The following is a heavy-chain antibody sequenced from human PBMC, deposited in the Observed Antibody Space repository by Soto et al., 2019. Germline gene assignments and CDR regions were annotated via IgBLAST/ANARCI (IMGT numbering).Heavy chain of an antibody. D-gene: IGHD1-26*01. CDR3: ARGLGGSYFPFDF. Sequence: QVHLVQSGAEVKKPGSSVKVCCKTSGGTFSDSAINWLRQTPGQGLEWMGGLVPMFRTANYAPNLQGRVSITADESTSTVFMELSSLTFEDTAVYYCARGLGGSYFPFDFWGQGTLVTVSS. V-gene: IGHV1-69*12. CDR2: LVPMFRTA. CDR1: GGTFSDSA. J-gene: IGHJ4*02.